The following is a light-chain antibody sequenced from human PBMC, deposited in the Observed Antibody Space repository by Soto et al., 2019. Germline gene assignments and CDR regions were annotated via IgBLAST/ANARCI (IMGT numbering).Light chain of an antibody. Sequence: DLQLTQSPSFLSASVGDRVTITCRASQGINSYLAWYQQEPGKAPKLLIYAASTLQSGVPSRFSGSASGTEFTLTISSLQPEDFATYYCQQVNSYPLSFGGGTKVEIK. J-gene: IGKJ4*01. CDR1: QGINSY. CDR3: QQVNSYPLS. CDR2: AAS. V-gene: IGKV1-9*01.